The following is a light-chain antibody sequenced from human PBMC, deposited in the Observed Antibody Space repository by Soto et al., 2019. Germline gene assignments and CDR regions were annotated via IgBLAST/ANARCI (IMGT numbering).Light chain of an antibody. CDR3: QKSYSTPTIT. CDR1: QSVSNNY. Sequence: IVFTQSPGTPSLSPGERANPSCRASQSVSNNYLAWYQQKPRQAHPLLIYGTSSRATGIPDRFSGSGSATAFTLTISSLKPEDFATYYCQKSYSTPTITFGQGTRLEIK. V-gene: IGKV3-20*01. CDR2: GTS. J-gene: IGKJ5*01.